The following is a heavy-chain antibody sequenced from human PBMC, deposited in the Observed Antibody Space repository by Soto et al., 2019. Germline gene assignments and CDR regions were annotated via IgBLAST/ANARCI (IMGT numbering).Heavy chain of an antibody. CDR2: INPNSGGT. D-gene: IGHD6-19*01. CDR3: ARGARWLVEGDAFDI. V-gene: IGHV1-2*02. J-gene: IGHJ3*02. Sequence: ASVKVSCKASGYTFTGYYMHWVRQAPGQGLEWMGWINPNSGGTNYAQKFQGRVTMTRDTSISTAYMELSRLRSDDTAVYYCARGARWLVEGDAFDIWGQGTMVTVSS. CDR1: GYTFTGYY.